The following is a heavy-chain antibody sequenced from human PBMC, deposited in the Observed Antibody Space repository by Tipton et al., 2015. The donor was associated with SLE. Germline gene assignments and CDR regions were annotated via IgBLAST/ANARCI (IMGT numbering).Heavy chain of an antibody. D-gene: IGHD6-13*01. CDR1: GGSISSGSYY. Sequence: TLSLTCTVSGGSISSGSYYWSWIRQPPGKGLEWIGYIYYSGSTNYNPSLKSRVTISVDTSKNQFSLKLSSVTAPDTAVYYCARVIQQQPWLYYYYYMDVWGKGTTVTVSS. CDR2: IYYSGST. V-gene: IGHV4-61*01. CDR3: ARVIQQQPWLYYYYYMDV. J-gene: IGHJ6*03.